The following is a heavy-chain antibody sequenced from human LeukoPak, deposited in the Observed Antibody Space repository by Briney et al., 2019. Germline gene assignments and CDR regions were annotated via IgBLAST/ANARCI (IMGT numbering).Heavy chain of an antibody. J-gene: IGHJ4*02. Sequence: PGGSLRLSCAASGFTFSSYGMHWVRQAPGKGLEWVAFIRYDGSNKYYADSVKGRFTISRDNAKNSLYLQMNSLRAEDTAAYYCANSVSFGGALRGDWGQGTLVTVSS. V-gene: IGHV3-30*02. CDR2: IRYDGSNK. CDR1: GFTFSSYG. D-gene: IGHD3-16*01. CDR3: ANSVSFGGALRGD.